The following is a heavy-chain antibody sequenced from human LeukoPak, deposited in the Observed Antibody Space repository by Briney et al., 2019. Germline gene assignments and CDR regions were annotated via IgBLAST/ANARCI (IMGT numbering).Heavy chain of an antibody. J-gene: IGHJ4*02. Sequence: GESLKISCKGSGYSFTSYWIGWVRQMPATGLEWMGIFYPVDSDTRYSPSFQGQVTISADKSISTAYLQWSSLKASDTATYYCARLWYYDSSGRGGSGYFDYWGQGTLVTVSS. V-gene: IGHV5-51*01. CDR3: ARLWYYDSSGRGGSGYFDY. CDR1: GYSFTSYW. CDR2: FYPVDSDT. D-gene: IGHD3-22*01.